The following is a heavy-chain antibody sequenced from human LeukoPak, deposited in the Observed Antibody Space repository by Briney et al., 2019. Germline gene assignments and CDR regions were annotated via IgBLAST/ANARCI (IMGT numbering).Heavy chain of an antibody. D-gene: IGHD6-19*01. CDR3: AIIAVAVDFDY. CDR2: INPNSGDT. V-gene: IGHV1-2*06. J-gene: IGHJ4*02. CDR1: GYTFTGYH. Sequence: ASVKVSCKASGYTFTGYHMHWVRQAPGQGLEWMGRINPNSGDTNYAQKFQGRVTMTRDTSISTAYMELSRLRSDDTAVYYCAIIAVAVDFDYWGQGTLVTVSS.